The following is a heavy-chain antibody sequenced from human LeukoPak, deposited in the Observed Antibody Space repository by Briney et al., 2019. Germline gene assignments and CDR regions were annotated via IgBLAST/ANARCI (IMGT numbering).Heavy chain of an antibody. CDR3: AKGQYANYYDSSGYTLDY. CDR1: GFTFSSYA. D-gene: IGHD3-22*01. V-gene: IGHV3-23*01. J-gene: IGHJ4*02. CDR2: ISGSGGST. Sequence: GGSLRLSCAASGFTFSSYAMSWVRQAPGKGLEWVSAISGSGGSTYYADSVKGRFTISRDNSKNTLYLQMNSLRAEDTAVYYCAKGQYANYYDSSGYTLDYWGQGTLVTVSS.